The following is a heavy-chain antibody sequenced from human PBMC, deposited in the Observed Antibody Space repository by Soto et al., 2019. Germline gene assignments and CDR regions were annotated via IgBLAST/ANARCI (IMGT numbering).Heavy chain of an antibody. CDR1: GGSISSGGYS. CDR3: ATVGPRYGYNFWSAFDI. CDR2: IYDSGST. Sequence: QLQLQESGSGLVKPSQTLSLTCAVSGGSISSGGYSWSWIRQPPGKGLEWVWYIYDSGSTYYNPSLKSRVPLSLDMSKNQFSLKLISVTAADTAVYYCATVGPRYGYNFWSAFDICGQGTMVTVSS. J-gene: IGHJ3*02. D-gene: IGHD3-3*01. V-gene: IGHV4-30-2*01.